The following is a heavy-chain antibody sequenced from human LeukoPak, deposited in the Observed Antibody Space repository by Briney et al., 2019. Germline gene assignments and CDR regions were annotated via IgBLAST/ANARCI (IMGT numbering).Heavy chain of an antibody. J-gene: IGHJ4*02. CDR2: IYSGGST. CDR3: ARDYDSSGYYLVD. Sequence: GGSLRLSCAASGFTVSSNYMSWVRQAPGKGLEWVSVIYSGGSTYYADSVKGRFTISRDNSKNTLYLQMNSLRAEDTAVYYCARDYDSSGYYLVDWGQGTLVTVSS. V-gene: IGHV3-53*01. CDR1: GFTVSSNY. D-gene: IGHD3-22*01.